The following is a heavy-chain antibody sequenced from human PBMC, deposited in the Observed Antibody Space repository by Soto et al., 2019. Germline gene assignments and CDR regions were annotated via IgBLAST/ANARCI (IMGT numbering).Heavy chain of an antibody. CDR1: GFTFSNYW. Sequence: EVQLVESGGGLVQPGGSLRLSCAASGFTFSNYWMSWVRQAPGKGLEWVANMKQDGSEKGSVGSVKGRFTISRDNAKNSLYLQMNSLTTEDTAVYYCARLITPRVLDSWGQGTLVTVSS. CDR2: MKQDGSEK. D-gene: IGHD1-20*01. V-gene: IGHV3-7*05. J-gene: IGHJ4*02. CDR3: ARLITPRVLDS.